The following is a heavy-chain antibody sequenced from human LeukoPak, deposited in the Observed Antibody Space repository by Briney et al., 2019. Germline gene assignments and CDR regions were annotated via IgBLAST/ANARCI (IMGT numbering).Heavy chain of an antibody. V-gene: IGHV4-59*12. J-gene: IGHJ5*02. Sequence: SETLSLTCTVSGGSISNYYWSWIRQPPGKGLEWIGYIYYSGSTNYNPSLKSRVTLSVDTSKNQFSLKLTSVTAADTAMYYCARDRDGANSNWFDPWGQGSLVTVSS. CDR3: ARDRDGANSNWFDP. CDR1: GGSISNYY. CDR2: IYYSGST. D-gene: IGHD4-23*01.